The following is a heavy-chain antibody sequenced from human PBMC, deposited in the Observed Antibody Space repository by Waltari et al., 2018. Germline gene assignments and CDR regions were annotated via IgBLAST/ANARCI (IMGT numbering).Heavy chain of an antibody. J-gene: IGHJ6*02. V-gene: IGHV1-69*01. Sequence: QVQLVQSGAEVKKPGSSVKVSCKASGGTFSSYAISWVRRAPGRGLEWMGGIIPIVGTANYAQEFQGRVTITADESTSTAYMVLSSLRSEDTAVYYCARGRIAGGYYYYYGMDVWGQGTTVTVSS. CDR1: GGTFSSYA. D-gene: IGHD6-13*01. CDR3: ARGRIAGGYYYYYGMDV. CDR2: IIPIVGTA.